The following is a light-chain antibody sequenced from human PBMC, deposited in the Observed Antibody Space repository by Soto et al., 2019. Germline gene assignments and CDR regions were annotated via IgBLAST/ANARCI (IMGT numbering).Light chain of an antibody. Sequence: QSALTQPASVSGSPGQSITISCTGTGSDVGGYNYVSWYQQHPGMAPKLMIYAVSNRPSGVSNRFSGSKSVNTASLTISGLQAEDEAHYYCSSYASSSSPYVVFGGGTKLTVL. CDR3: SSYASSSSPYVV. CDR1: GSDVGGYNY. J-gene: IGLJ2*01. V-gene: IGLV2-14*01. CDR2: AVS.